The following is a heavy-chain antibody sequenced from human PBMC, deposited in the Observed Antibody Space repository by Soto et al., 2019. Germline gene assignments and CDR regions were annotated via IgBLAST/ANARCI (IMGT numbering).Heavy chain of an antibody. CDR1: GFTFSSYS. V-gene: IGHV3-48*02. J-gene: IGHJ6*02. CDR2: ISSSSSTI. Sequence: GGSLRLSCAASGFTFSSYSMNWVRQAPGKGPEWVSYISSSSSTIYYADSVKGRFTISRDNAKNSLYLQMNSLRDEDTAVYYCARDSDEFRYYGMDVWGQGTTVTVSS. CDR3: ARDSDEFRYYGMDV. D-gene: IGHD3-10*01.